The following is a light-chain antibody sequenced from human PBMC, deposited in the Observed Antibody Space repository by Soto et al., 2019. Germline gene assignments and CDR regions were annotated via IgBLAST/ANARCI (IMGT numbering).Light chain of an antibody. CDR2: GAS. CDR1: QSVSRSY. V-gene: IGKV3-20*01. J-gene: IGKJ4*01. Sequence: EIVLTQSPGTLSLSPGERATLSCRASQSVSRSYLVWFQQKSGQAPRLLIYGASNRATGIPDRFSGSGSGTDFTLTISSLQPEDFSTYHCQQTYSIPLTFGGGTKVEIK. CDR3: QQTYSIPLT.